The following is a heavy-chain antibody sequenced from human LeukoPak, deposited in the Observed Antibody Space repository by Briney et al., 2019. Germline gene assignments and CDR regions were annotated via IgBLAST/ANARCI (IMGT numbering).Heavy chain of an antibody. CDR2: IQYDGSKK. V-gene: IGHV3-30*02. J-gene: IGHJ3*02. CDR1: GFTFSSYG. CDR3: AKLSGNYAFDI. D-gene: IGHD1-26*01. Sequence: PGGPLRLSCAASGFTFSSYGMHWVRQAPGKGLEWVAFIQYDGSKKYYADSVKGRFTISRDNSKNTFYLQMNSLRAKDTSVYYCAKLSGNYAFDIWGQGTMVTVSS.